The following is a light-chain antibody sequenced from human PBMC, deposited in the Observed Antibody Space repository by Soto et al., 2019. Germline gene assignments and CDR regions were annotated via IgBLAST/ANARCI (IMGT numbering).Light chain of an antibody. CDR2: DAS. V-gene: IGKV1-33*01. Sequence: DLPMTQSPSSLSASVGDRVTITCQASQDISNYLNWYQQKPGKAPKLLIYDASNLETGVPSRFSGSGSGTDFTFTISSLQPEDIATYYCQQYDNLLFTFGSGTKVDIK. CDR3: QQYDNLLFT. CDR1: QDISNY. J-gene: IGKJ3*01.